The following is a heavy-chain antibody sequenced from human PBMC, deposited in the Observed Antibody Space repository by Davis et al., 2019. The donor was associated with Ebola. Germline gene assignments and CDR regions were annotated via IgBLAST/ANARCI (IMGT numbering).Heavy chain of an antibody. Sequence: ASVKVSCKASGYTFTSYPMHWVRQAPGQRLEWMGWINTDNGNTKYSQKFQGRVTITRDTSASTVYMELSSLRSEDTAVYYCARDARDSSGGYFDYWGQGTLVTVSS. V-gene: IGHV1-3*04. CDR1: GYTFTSYP. CDR3: ARDARDSSGGYFDY. J-gene: IGHJ4*02. D-gene: IGHD3-22*01. CDR2: INTDNGNT.